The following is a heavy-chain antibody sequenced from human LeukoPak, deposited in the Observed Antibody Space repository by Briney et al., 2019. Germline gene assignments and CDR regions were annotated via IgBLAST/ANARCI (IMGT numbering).Heavy chain of an antibody. CDR3: ARGEGRTTELPFDY. CDR2: ISAYNGNT. D-gene: IGHD1-7*01. V-gene: IGHV1-18*01. CDR1: GYTFTSYG. J-gene: IGHJ4*02. Sequence: ASVEVSCKASGYTFTSYGISWVRQAPGQGLEWMGWISAYNGNTNYAQKLQGRVTMTTDTSTSTAYMELRSLRSDDTAVYYCARGEGRTTELPFDYWGQGTLVTVSS.